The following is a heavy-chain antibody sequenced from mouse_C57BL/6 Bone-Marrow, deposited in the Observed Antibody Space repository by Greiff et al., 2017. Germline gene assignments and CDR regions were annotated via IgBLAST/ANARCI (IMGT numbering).Heavy chain of an antibody. CDR2: INPNNGGT. D-gene: IGHD1-1*01. J-gene: IGHJ2*01. CDR3: ARSSSYNDYQYYFDY. CDR1: GYTFTDYY. Sequence: EVQLQQSGPELVKPGASVKISCKASGYTFTDYYMNWVKQSHGKSLEWIGDINPNNGGTSYNQKFKGKATLTVDKSSSTAYMELRSLTSEDSAVYYCARSSSYNDYQYYFDYWGQGTTLTVSS. V-gene: IGHV1-26*01.